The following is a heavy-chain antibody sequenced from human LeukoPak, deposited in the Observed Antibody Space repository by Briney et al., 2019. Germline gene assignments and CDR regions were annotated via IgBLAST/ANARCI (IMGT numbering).Heavy chain of an antibody. D-gene: IGHD1-26*01. CDR1: GYTFTSYD. CDR3: ARGGPGAAYFDY. CDR2: MNPNSGNT. J-gene: IGHJ4*02. Sequence: ASVKVSCKASGYTFTSYDINWVRQATGQGLEWMGWMNPNSGNTGYAQKFQGRVTMTRNTSVSTAYMELSSPRSEDTAVYYCARGGPGAAYFDYWGQGTLVTVSS. V-gene: IGHV1-8*01.